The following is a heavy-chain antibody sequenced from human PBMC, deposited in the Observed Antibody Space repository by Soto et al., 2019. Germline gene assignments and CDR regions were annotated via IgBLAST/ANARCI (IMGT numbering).Heavy chain of an antibody. CDR3: SSGDCSGGRCYSDFDF. CDR1: GDTFTDNT. Sequence: QVHLVQSGAEVKKPGSSVKVSCKASGDTFTDNTVTWVRQAPGQGLEWMGRSVPTLGMANYAQTFQGRVTITTDTSMTTAYLELTGLTSDVSAVYYCSSGDCSGGRCYSDFDFWGQGTLVTFSS. D-gene: IGHD2-15*01. V-gene: IGHV1-69*02. CDR2: SVPTLGMA. J-gene: IGHJ4*02.